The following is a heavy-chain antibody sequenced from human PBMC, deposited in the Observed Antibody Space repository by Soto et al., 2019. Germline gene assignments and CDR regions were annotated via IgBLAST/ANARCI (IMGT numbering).Heavy chain of an antibody. Sequence: QVQLQQWGAGLLKPSETLSLTCAVYGGSFSGYYWSWIRQPPGKGLEWIGEINHSGSTNYNPSLKSRVTISVDTSKNQFSLKLSSVTAADTAVYYCARGRWYCSSTSCSKGRYYYYYGMDVWGQGTTVTVSS. D-gene: IGHD2-2*01. CDR3: ARGRWYCSSTSCSKGRYYYYYGMDV. V-gene: IGHV4-34*01. CDR2: INHSGST. J-gene: IGHJ6*02. CDR1: GGSFSGYY.